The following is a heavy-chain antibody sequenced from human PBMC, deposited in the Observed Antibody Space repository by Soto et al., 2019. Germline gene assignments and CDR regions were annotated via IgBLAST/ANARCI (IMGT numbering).Heavy chain of an antibody. J-gene: IGHJ4*02. CDR1: GYSFTSYW. D-gene: IGHD2-8*01. CDR3: ARSPARRNGKRAFDY. V-gene: IGHV5-51*03. CDR2: IYPGDSDT. Sequence: EVQLVQSGAEVKKPGESLKISCKGSGYSFTSYWIGWVCQMPGKGLEWMGFIYPGDSDTRYNPSFQGQVTISADKSVITAYLQWSSLKASDTAMYYCARSPARRNGKRAFDYWGQGTLVTVSS.